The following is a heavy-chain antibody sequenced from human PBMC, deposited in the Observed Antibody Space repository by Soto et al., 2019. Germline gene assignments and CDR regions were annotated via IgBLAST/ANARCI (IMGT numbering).Heavy chain of an antibody. CDR3: AKDNEQWLVHGNFDY. CDR2: ISGSGGST. CDR1: GFTFSSYA. Sequence: LRLSCAASGFTFSSYAMSWVRQAPGKGLEWVSAISGSGGSTYYADSVKGRFTISRDNSKNTLYLQMNSLRAEDTAVYYCAKDNEQWLVHGNFDYWGQGTLVTVSS. D-gene: IGHD6-19*01. J-gene: IGHJ4*02. V-gene: IGHV3-23*01.